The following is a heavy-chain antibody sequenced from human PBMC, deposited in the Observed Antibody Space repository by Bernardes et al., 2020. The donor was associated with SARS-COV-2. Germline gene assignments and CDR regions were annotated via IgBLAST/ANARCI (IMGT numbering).Heavy chain of an antibody. CDR2: INTDRGTT. CDR3: AREKNYDDYGLGAFDM. D-gene: IGHD4-17*01. J-gene: IGHJ3*02. Sequence: ASVKVSCKASGYTFTNHAMHWVRQAPGQRFEWLGWINTDRGTTKYSQKLQDRVIITRDTSANIAYMALSRLRYEDTAVYYCAREKNYDDYGLGAFDMWGQGTMVTVSS. V-gene: IGHV1-3*04. CDR1: GYTFTNHA.